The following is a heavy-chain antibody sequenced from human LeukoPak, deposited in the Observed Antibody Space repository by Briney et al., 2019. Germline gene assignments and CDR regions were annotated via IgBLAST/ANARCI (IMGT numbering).Heavy chain of an antibody. CDR2: INHSGST. Sequence: PSETLSLTCAVYGGSFSGYYWSWIRQPPGKGLEWIGEINHSGSTNYNPSLKSRVTISVDTSKNRFSLKLSSVTAADTAVYYCVVYSSSWRYYFDYWGQGTLVTVSS. CDR1: GGSFSGYY. D-gene: IGHD6-13*01. J-gene: IGHJ4*02. V-gene: IGHV4-34*01. CDR3: VVYSSSWRYYFDY.